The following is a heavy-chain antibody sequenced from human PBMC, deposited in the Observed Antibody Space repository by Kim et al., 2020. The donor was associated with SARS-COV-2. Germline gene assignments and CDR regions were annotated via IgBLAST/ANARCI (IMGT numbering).Heavy chain of an antibody. CDR3: ARGEDCSGSTCYWGGLFYYYGMDV. CDR1: GGSISSNNYY. Sequence: SETLSLTCTVSGGSISSNNYYWGWIRQPPGKGLEWIGSIYYSGSTYYNPSLKSRVTISVDTSKNQFSLNLSSVTAADTAVYYCARGEDCSGSTCYWGGLFYYYGMDVWGQGTTVTVSS. CDR2: IYYSGST. D-gene: IGHD2-15*01. V-gene: IGHV4-39*01. J-gene: IGHJ6*02.